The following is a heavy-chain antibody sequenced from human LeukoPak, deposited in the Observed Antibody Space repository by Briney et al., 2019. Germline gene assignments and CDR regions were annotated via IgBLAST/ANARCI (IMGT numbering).Heavy chain of an antibody. J-gene: IGHJ4*02. CDR2: ISYDGSNK. CDR1: GFTFSSYA. V-gene: IGHV3-30-3*01. CDR3: ARDDYYDSSGYPDY. Sequence: GGSLRLSCAASGFTFSSYAMHWVRQAPGKGLEWVAVISYDGSNKYYADSVKGRFTISRDNYKNTLYLQMNSLRAEDTAVYYCARDDYYDSSGYPDYWGQGTLVTVSS. D-gene: IGHD3-22*01.